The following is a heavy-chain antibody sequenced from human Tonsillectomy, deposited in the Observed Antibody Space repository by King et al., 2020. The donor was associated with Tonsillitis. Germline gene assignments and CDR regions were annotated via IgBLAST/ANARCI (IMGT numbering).Heavy chain of an antibody. V-gene: IGHV5-51*03. CDR1: GYNFARFW. CDR3: VRPFAAAGFDP. D-gene: IGHD6-13*01. Sequence: QLVQSGAEVKKPGESLKISCKSSGYNFARFWIGWVRQMPGKGLEWMGFMFPGDSDTRYSPSFEGQVTMSVDKSISTAYLQWSSLKASDTAMYYCVRPFAAAGFDPWGQGTLLTVSS. J-gene: IGHJ5*02. CDR2: MFPGDSDT.